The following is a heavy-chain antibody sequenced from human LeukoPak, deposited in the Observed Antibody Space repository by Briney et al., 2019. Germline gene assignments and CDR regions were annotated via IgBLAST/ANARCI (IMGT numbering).Heavy chain of an antibody. CDR3: AREVAAPYRFDD. V-gene: IGHV1-46*01. CDR2: ISPSDGAT. Sequence: ASVKVSCKASGNTFTNHNMHWVRLAPGQGLEWMGIISPSDGATNYAQKFQGRDTMTRDTSTSTVYMDLSSLKSEDTAVYYCAREVAAPYRFDDWGQGTLVTVSS. D-gene: IGHD2-15*01. J-gene: IGHJ4*02. CDR1: GNTFTNHN.